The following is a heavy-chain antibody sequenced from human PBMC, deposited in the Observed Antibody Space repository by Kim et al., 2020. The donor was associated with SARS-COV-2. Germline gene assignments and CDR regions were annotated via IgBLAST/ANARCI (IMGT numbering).Heavy chain of an antibody. Sequence: LSLTCAASGFTFSSYAMSWVRQAPGKGLEWVSAISGSGGSTYYADSVKGRFTISRDNSKNTLYLQMNSLRAEDTAVYYCAKGSRLPHYYYYGMDVWGQGTTVTVSS. V-gene: IGHV3-23*01. D-gene: IGHD2-15*01. J-gene: IGHJ6*02. CDR3: AKGSRLPHYYYYGMDV. CDR2: ISGSGGST. CDR1: GFTFSSYA.